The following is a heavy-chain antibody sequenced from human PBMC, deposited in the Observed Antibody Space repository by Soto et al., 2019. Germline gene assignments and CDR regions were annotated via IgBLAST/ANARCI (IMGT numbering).Heavy chain of an antibody. J-gene: IGHJ5*01. D-gene: IGHD6-13*01. CDR1: AGSMSPYY. CDR2: IFFSGST. CDR3: VRGSGAAPGDS. V-gene: IGHV4-59*01. Sequence: SETLSLTSPLSAGSMSPYYWSCIWRPAKKGLEWIGYIFFSGSTNYSPSLKSRVTISVDTSKNQLSLKLSSVTTADTAVYYCVRGSGAAPGDSWGQGTLVTVS.